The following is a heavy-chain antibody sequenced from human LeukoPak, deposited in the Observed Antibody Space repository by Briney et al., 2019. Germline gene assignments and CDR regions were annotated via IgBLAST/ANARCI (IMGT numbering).Heavy chain of an antibody. J-gene: IGHJ4*02. Sequence: GGSLRLSCAASGFTFSNFAMHWVRQAPGKGLEWVSVLSYDGSNKYYADSVKGRFTISRDNSKNTLYLQMNSLRAEDTAVYYCAGSVAFYYFDYWGQGTLVTVSS. CDR3: AGSVAFYYFDY. D-gene: IGHD2/OR15-2a*01. CDR2: LSYDGSNK. CDR1: GFTFSNFA. V-gene: IGHV3-30-3*01.